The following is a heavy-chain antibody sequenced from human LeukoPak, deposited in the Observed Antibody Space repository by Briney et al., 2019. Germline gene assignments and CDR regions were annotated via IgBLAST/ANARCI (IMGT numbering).Heavy chain of an antibody. CDR1: RFDPTTYA. Sequence: GGSLRLSCVASRFDPTTYAMTWVRHAPAKGLGWASRIRIVGGGTYSADSVNGRFTISRDNSENTLHLQMNNLRVEDTARYFCARCMVLSQGWCNWFDPWGQGTLVTVSS. J-gene: IGHJ5*02. V-gene: IGHV3-23*01. CDR3: ARCMVLSQGWCNWFDP. CDR2: IRIVGGGT. D-gene: IGHD6-13*01.